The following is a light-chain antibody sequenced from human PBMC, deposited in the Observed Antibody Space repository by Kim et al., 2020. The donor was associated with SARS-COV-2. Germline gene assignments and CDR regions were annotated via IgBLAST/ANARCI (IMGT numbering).Light chain of an antibody. V-gene: IGKV1-39*01. Sequence: DIQMTQSPSSLSASVGDIVMVTCRASQTIDEHLNWYQQRPGEAPKLLIYGASNLQHGVPSRFSGSGSGTYFTLTIGSLQPEDLATYFCQQSYQSPYTFGRGTKLEI. CDR1: QTIDEH. CDR3: QQSYQSPYT. J-gene: IGKJ2*01. CDR2: GAS.